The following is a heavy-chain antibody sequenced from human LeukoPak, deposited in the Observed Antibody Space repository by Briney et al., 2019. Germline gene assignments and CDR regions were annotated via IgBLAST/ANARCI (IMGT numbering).Heavy chain of an antibody. V-gene: IGHV1-69*05. CDR1: GGTFSSYA. D-gene: IGHD6-19*01. CDR2: IIPIFGTA. CDR3: ARDRYSSGWQTLYYMDV. J-gene: IGHJ6*03. Sequence: ASVKVSRKASGGTFSSYAISWVRQAPGQGLEWMGGIIPIFGTANYAQKFQGRVTITTDESTSTAYMELSSLRSEDTAVYYCARDRYSSGWQTLYYMDVWGKGTTVTVSS.